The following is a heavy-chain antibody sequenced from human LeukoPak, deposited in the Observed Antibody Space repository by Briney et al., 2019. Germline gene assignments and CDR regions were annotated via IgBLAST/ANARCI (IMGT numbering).Heavy chain of an antibody. Sequence: GGSLRLSCAASGFTFSSYSMNWVRQAPGKGLEWVSSISSSSSYIYYADSVKGRFTISRDSAKNSLYLQMNSLRAEDTAVYYCASSRAPYGGYDFDYWGQGTLVTVSS. D-gene: IGHD5-12*01. CDR1: GFTFSSYS. CDR2: ISSSSSYI. V-gene: IGHV3-21*01. J-gene: IGHJ4*02. CDR3: ASSRAPYGGYDFDY.